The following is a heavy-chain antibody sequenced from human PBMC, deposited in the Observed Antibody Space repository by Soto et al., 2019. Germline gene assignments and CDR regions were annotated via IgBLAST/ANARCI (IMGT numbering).Heavy chain of an antibody. CDR3: ARNGGKDYDFCSGPHDAFDI. CDR2: IYYSGST. CDR1: GGSISSYY. D-gene: IGHD3-3*01. Sequence: SETLSLTCTVSGGSISSYYWSWIRQPPGKGLEWIGYIYYSGSTNYNPSLKSRVTISVDTSKNQFSLKLRSVTAADTAVYYCARNGGKDYDFCSGPHDAFDIWGQGTMVTVSS. J-gene: IGHJ3*02. V-gene: IGHV4-59*01.